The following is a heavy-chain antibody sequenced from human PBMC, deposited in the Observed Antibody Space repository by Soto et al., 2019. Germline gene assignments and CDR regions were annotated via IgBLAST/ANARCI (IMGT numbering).Heavy chain of an antibody. D-gene: IGHD4-4*01. CDR1: GFTFGDYA. CDR3: LTTVTFPTRFDP. CDR2: IRSKAYGGTT. Sequence: GSLRLSCTASGFTFGDYAMSWVRQAPGKGLEWVGFIRSKAYGGTTEYAASVKGRFTISRDDSKSIAYLQMNSLKTEDTAVYYCLTTVTFPTRFDPWGQGTLVTVS. V-gene: IGHV3-49*04. J-gene: IGHJ5*02.